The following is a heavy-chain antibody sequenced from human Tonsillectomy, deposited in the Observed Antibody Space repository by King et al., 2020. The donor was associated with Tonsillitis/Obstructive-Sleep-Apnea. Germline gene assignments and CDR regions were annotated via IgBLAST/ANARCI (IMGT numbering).Heavy chain of an antibody. V-gene: IGHV1-2*06. J-gene: IGHJ3*02. CDR1: GYTFTGYY. D-gene: IGHD3-3*01. Sequence: QVQLVESGAEVKKPGASVKVSCKASGYTFTGYYMHWVRQAPGQGLEWMGRINPNSGGTNYAQKFQGRVTMTRDTSISTAYMELSRLRSDDTAVYYCARDHYDFWSGYYMGDAFDIWGQGTMVTVSS. CDR3: ARDHYDFWSGYYMGDAFDI. CDR2: INPNSGGT.